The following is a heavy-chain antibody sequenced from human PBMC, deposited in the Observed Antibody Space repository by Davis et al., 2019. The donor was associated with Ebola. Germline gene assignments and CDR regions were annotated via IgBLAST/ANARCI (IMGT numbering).Heavy chain of an antibody. CDR2: ISSSSSTI. Sequence: GESLKISCAASGFTFSSYSMNWVRQAPGKGLEWVSYISSSSSTIYYADSVKGRFTISRDNAKNSLYLQMNSLRDEDTAVYYCARDRSVVVVAGAFDYWGQGTLVTVSS. D-gene: IGHD2-15*01. CDR1: GFTFSSYS. J-gene: IGHJ4*02. V-gene: IGHV3-48*02. CDR3: ARDRSVVVVAGAFDY.